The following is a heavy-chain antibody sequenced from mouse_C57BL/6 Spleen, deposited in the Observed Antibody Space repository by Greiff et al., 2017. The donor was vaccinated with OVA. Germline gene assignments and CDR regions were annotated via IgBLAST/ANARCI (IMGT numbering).Heavy chain of an antibody. Sequence: EVKLQESGAELVRPGASVKLSCTASGFNIKDDYMHWVKQRPEQGLEWIGWIDPENGDTEYASKFQGKATITADTSSNTAYLQLSSLTSEDTAVYYCTTAYYYGSSYAYWGQGTLVTVSA. CDR2: IDPENGDT. J-gene: IGHJ3*01. D-gene: IGHD1-1*01. V-gene: IGHV14-4*01. CDR3: TTAYYYGSSYAY. CDR1: GFNIKDDY.